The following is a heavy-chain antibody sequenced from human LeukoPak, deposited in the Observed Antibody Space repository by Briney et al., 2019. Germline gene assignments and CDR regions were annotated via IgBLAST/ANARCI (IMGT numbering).Heavy chain of an antibody. V-gene: IGHV4-59*01. CDR2: IYYSGST. CDR3: ARSRYNWNYYMNWFDP. D-gene: IGHD1-7*01. Sequence: SETLSFTCTVSGGSISSYYWSWIRQPPGKGLEWIGYIYYSGSTNYNPSLKSRVTISVDTSKNQFSLKLSSVTAADTAVYYCARSRYNWNYYMNWFDPWGQGTLVTVSS. J-gene: IGHJ5*02. CDR1: GGSISSYY.